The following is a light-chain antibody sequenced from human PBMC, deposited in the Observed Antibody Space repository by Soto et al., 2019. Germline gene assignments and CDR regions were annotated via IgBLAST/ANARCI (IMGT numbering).Light chain of an antibody. CDR3: QQYGSSPPKT. V-gene: IGKV3-20*01. CDR1: QSVSNNY. Sequence: EIVLTQSPGTLSLSPGERVTLSCRASQSVSNNYLAWYQQKPGQAPRLLIYGASSRATGIPDRFSGSGSGTDFTLTISRLETEDFVVYFCQQYGSSPPKTFGQGTKVDIK. CDR2: GAS. J-gene: IGKJ1*01.